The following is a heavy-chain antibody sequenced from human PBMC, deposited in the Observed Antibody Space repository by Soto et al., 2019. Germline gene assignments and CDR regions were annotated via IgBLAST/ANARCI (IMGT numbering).Heavy chain of an antibody. V-gene: IGHV4-59*08. J-gene: IGHJ4*02. D-gene: IGHD6-13*01. CDR1: GCSISTYF. Sequence: PSETLSLTCTVPGCSISTYFWNWFRQPPGKGLEWIGNIYYTGSPNYNPSLRSRVTISVETSNNQFSLKLSSVTAADTALYYCAGLRQQLDKNLDFWGQGKLVTVSS. CDR2: IYYTGSP. CDR3: AGLRQQLDKNLDF.